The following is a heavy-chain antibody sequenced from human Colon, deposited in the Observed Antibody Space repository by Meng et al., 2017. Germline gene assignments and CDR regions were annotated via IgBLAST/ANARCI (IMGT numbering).Heavy chain of an antibody. J-gene: IGHJ4*02. CDR2: ISQSGTT. CDR3: VRQGMTSYSWGY. Sequence: QVQLQESGQGLVKPSGTLSLTCAVSSGSISSSNWWSWVRQPPGKGLEWIGEISQSGTTYYNPSLKSRVTITGDWSKNQFSLNLNSVTAADTALYYCVRQGMTSYSWGYWGQGTLVTVSS. D-gene: IGHD3-9*01. V-gene: IGHV4-4*02. CDR1: SGSISSSNW.